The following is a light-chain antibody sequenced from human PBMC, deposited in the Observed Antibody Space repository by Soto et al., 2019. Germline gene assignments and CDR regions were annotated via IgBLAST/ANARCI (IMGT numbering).Light chain of an antibody. CDR1: QSVTANY. J-gene: IGKJ1*01. Sequence: EIALTQSPGTLSSSPGERATLSCRASQSVTANYLAWYQQKPGQAPRLLIYAASVGATGIPDRFSGSGSGTDFTLTISRLEPEDSAVYYCLQYGIPLWTFGQGTKVEIK. V-gene: IGKV3-20*01. CDR2: AAS. CDR3: LQYGIPLWT.